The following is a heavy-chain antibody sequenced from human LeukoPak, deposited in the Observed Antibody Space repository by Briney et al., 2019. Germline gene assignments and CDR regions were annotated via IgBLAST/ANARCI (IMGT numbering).Heavy chain of an antibody. CDR1: GGSISSGGYY. CDR2: IYHSGST. J-gene: IGHJ6*02. CDR3: ARRGGSGWYRHYYYYGMDV. V-gene: IGHV4-30-2*01. D-gene: IGHD6-19*01. Sequence: PSETLSLTCTVSGGSISSGGYYWSWIRQPPGKGLEWIGYIYHSGSTNYNPSLKSRVTISVDKSKDQFSLKLSSVTAADTAVYYCARRGGSGWYRHYYYYGMDVWGQGTTVTVSS.